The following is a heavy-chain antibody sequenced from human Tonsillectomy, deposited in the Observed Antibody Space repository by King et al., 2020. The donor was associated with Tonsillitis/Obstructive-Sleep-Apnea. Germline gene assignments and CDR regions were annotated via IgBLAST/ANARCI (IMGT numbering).Heavy chain of an antibody. CDR1: GYNFTSYW. V-gene: IGHV5-51*03. Sequence: VQLVESGAEVKKPGESLKISCKGSGYNFTSYWVGWVRQMPGKGLEWMGFIYPLDSDARYSPSFQGQVTLSADKSSSTAYLQWSSLKASDTAMYYCARGGRGYYVILKYFDYWGQGTLVTVSS. CDR3: ARGGRGYYVILKYFDY. J-gene: IGHJ4*02. CDR2: IYPLDSDA. D-gene: IGHD3-9*01.